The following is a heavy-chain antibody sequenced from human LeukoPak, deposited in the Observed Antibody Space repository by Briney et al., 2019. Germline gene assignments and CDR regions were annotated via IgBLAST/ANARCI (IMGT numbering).Heavy chain of an antibody. V-gene: IGHV4-39*01. D-gene: IGHD3-22*01. CDR1: GGSISSSSYY. Sequence: SETLSLTCTVSGGSISSSSYYWGWIRQPPGKGLEWIGSIYYSGSTYYNPSLKSRVTISVDTSKNQFSLKLSSVTAADTAVYYCARGLVGYYDSSGLFDYWGQGTLVTVSS. CDR2: IYYSGST. CDR3: ARGLVGYYDSSGLFDY. J-gene: IGHJ4*02.